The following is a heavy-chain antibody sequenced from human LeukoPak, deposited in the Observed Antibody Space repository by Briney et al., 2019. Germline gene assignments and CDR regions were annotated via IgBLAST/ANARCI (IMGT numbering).Heavy chain of an antibody. J-gene: IGHJ2*01. Sequence: SETLSLTCTVSGGSISSYYWSWIRQPPGKGLEWIGYIYYSGSTNYHPSLKSRVTISVDTSKNQFSLKLRSVTAADTAVYSCARGGSPSYWYFDLWGRGTLVTVSS. CDR2: IYYSGST. CDR1: GGSISSYY. V-gene: IGHV4-59*01. D-gene: IGHD6-13*01. CDR3: ARGGSPSYWYFDL.